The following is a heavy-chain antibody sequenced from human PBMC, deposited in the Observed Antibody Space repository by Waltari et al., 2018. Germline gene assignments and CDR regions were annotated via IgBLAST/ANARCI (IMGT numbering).Heavy chain of an antibody. J-gene: IGHJ4*02. D-gene: IGHD3-3*01. Sequence: QLQLQESGPGLVKPSETLSLTCTVSGGPISSSSHYWGWIRQPPGKGLEWIGSINYIGDSYNNPSLKSRVTRSVDTSKNQFSLKMNSVTATDTAVYYCARRARAGSGVYYFDSWGQGTLVTVSS. CDR1: GGPISSSSHY. CDR2: INYIGDS. V-gene: IGHV4-39*01. CDR3: ARRARAGSGVYYFDS.